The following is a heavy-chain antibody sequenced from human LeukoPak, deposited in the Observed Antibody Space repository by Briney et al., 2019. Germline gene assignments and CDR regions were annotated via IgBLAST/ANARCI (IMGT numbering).Heavy chain of an antibody. V-gene: IGHV6-1*01. J-gene: IGHJ3*01. CDR1: VVSVSSSSAA. CDR3: AAFRRDAFDV. Sequence: SQTLSLTCAISVVSVSSSSAAWTWIRKSPPRGLEWLGRTYYRSKWYNEYAVSVKSRITINPDTSNTQSSLRLSSVIPEDTAVYYCAAFRRDAFDVWGQGTMVAISS. CDR2: TYYRSKWYN.